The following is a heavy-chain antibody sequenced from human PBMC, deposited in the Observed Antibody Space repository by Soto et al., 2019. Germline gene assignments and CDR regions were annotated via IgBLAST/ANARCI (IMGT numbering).Heavy chain of an antibody. V-gene: IGHV4-30-4*01. CDR2: IYYSGST. Sequence: SETLSLTCTVSGGSISSGDYYWSWIRQPPGKGLEWIGYIYYSGSTYYNPSLKSRVTISVDTSKNQFSLKLSSVTAADTAVYYCATAAPSPDIAAAGTDWFDPWGQGTLVTVSS. CDR3: ATAAPSPDIAAAGTDWFDP. D-gene: IGHD6-13*01. CDR1: GGSISSGDYY. J-gene: IGHJ5*02.